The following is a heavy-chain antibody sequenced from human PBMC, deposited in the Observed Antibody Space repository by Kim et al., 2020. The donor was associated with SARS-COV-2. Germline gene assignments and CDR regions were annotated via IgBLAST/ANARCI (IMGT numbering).Heavy chain of an antibody. Sequence: SETLSLTCTVSGGSISSGGYYWSWIRQHPGKGLEWIGYIYYSGSTYYNPSLKSRVTISVDTSKNQFSLKLSSVTAAATAVYYCARDTLKNPVPLGYYYYDGMDVWGQGTTVTVSS. V-gene: IGHV4-31*03. CDR3: ARDTLKNPVPLGYYYYDGMDV. CDR1: GGSISSGGYY. CDR2: IYYSGST. J-gene: IGHJ6*02.